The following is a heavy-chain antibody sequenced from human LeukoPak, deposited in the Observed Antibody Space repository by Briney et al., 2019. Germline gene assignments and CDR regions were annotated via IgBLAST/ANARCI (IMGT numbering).Heavy chain of an antibody. V-gene: IGHV3-23*01. CDR3: AKEYSSSGYFDY. D-gene: IGHD6-13*01. J-gene: IGHJ4*02. CDR2: ISGSGGKT. CDR1: GFTFSTYA. Sequence: GGSLRLSCTASGFTFSTYAISWVRQAPGRGLEWVSAISGSGGKTYYTDSVKGRFTITRDNSKNTLYLQMNSLRAEDTAVYYCAKEYSSSGYFDYWGQGTLVTVSS.